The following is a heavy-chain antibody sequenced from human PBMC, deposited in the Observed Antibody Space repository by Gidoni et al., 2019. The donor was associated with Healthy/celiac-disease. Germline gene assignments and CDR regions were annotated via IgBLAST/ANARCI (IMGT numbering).Heavy chain of an antibody. CDR3: ARDAGERYCSSTSCYVWYYYGMDV. J-gene: IGHJ6*02. CDR2: ISSSSSTI. Sequence: EVQLVESGGGLVQPGGSLRLSCAASGFTFSSYSLNWVRQAPGKGLAWVSYISSSSSTIYYADSVKGRFTISRDNAKNSLYLQMNSLRAEDTAVYYCARDAGERYCSSTSCYVWYYYGMDVWGQGTTVTVSS. D-gene: IGHD2-2*01. V-gene: IGHV3-48*01. CDR1: GFTFSSYS.